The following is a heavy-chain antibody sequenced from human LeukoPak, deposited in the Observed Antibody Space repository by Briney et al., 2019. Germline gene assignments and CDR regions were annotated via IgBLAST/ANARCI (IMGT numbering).Heavy chain of an antibody. J-gene: IGHJ6*02. V-gene: IGHV4-59*12. Sequence: PSETLSLTCTVPGGSISSYYRSWVRQPPGKGLEWIGYIYYSGSTYYNPSLNSRVTMSVDTSKNQFSLKLSSVTAADTAVYYCASRYCSGGSCHYYYYDMDVWGQGTTVTVSS. CDR1: GGSISSYY. CDR2: IYYSGST. D-gene: IGHD2-15*01. CDR3: ASRYCSGGSCHYYYYDMDV.